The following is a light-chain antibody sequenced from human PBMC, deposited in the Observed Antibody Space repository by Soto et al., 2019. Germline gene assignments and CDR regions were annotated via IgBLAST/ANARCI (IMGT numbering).Light chain of an antibody. CDR1: SSDVGGSNY. CDR2: DVS. J-gene: IGLJ2*01. V-gene: IGLV2-14*01. Sequence: QSVLTQPASVSGSPGQSITVSCTGTSSDVGGSNYVSWYQQHPGKAPKLMIYDVSNRPSGVSNRFSGSKSGNTASLTISGLQAEDEADYYCSSYTSSSTYVVFGGGTQLTVL. CDR3: SSYTSSSTYVV.